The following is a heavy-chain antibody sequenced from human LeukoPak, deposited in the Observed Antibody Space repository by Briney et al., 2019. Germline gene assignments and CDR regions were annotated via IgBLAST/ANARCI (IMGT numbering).Heavy chain of an antibody. CDR3: ARVPMWPVSVFDY. D-gene: IGHD6-19*01. CDR1: GFTFSSYS. J-gene: IGHJ4*02. V-gene: IGHV3-21*01. Sequence: GGSLRLSCAASGFTFSSYSMNWVRQAPGKGLEWVSSISSSSSYIYYADSVKGRFTISRDNAKNSLYLQMNSLRAEDTAVYYCARVPMWPVSVFDYWGQGTLVTVSP. CDR2: ISSSSSYI.